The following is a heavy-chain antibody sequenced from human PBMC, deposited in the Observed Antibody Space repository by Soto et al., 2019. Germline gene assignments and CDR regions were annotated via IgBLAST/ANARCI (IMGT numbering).Heavy chain of an antibody. Sequence: GGSLRLSCKATGFTFDGFPMTWVRQAPGKGLQWVAAISGSGHTITYADSVTGRFTISRDNSKDTLYLQMNSLRHEDSAIYFCARDDPFDLWGQGTQVTV. CDR3: ARDDPFDL. CDR2: ISGSGHTI. J-gene: IGHJ4*02. V-gene: IGHV3-23*01. CDR1: GFTFDGFP.